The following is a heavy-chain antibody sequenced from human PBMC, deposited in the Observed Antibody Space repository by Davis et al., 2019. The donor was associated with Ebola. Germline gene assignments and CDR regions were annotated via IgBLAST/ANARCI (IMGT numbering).Heavy chain of an antibody. V-gene: IGHV1-69*13. D-gene: IGHD6-19*01. J-gene: IGHJ5*02. CDR2: IIHMFRSP. Sequence: SVKVSCKASGYTFTSYGISWVRQGPGQGLEWMGGIIHMFRSPNYAQKFLDRVTITADESTKTVYMELRSLRPEDTAVYFCARGRTGFDFDSSDSPTWFDPWGQGTLVTVSS. CDR3: ARGRTGFDFDSSDSPTWFDP. CDR1: GYTFTSYG.